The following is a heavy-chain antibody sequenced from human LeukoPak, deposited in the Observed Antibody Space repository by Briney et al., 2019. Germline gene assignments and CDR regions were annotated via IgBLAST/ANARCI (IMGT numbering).Heavy chain of an antibody. Sequence: GGSLRLSCAASGFTFSSYSMNWVRQAPGQGLEWVSSISSSSSYIYYADSLKGRFTITRDNAKNSLYLQMNSLRAEDTAVYYCARGIAVAGTDYWGQGTLVTVFS. D-gene: IGHD6-19*01. CDR1: GFTFSSYS. V-gene: IGHV3-21*01. CDR2: ISSSSSYI. J-gene: IGHJ4*02. CDR3: ARGIAVAGTDY.